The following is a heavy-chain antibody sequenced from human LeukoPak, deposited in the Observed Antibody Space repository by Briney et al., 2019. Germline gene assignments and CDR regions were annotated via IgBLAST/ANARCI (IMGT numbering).Heavy chain of an antibody. D-gene: IGHD3-10*01. CDR2: ISNSGSTI. Sequence: GGSLRLSCAASGFTFSSYEMNWVRQAPGKGLEWVSYISNSGSTIYYADSVKGRFTISRDNAKNSLYLQMNSLRAEDTAVYYCATYYNGPGSYYNSTAFDYWGQGTLVTVSS. CDR3: ATYYNGPGSYYNSTAFDY. V-gene: IGHV3-48*03. J-gene: IGHJ4*02. CDR1: GFTFSSYE.